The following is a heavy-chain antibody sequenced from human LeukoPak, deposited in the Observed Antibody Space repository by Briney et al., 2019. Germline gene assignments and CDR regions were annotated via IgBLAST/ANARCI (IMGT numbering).Heavy chain of an antibody. CDR1: GFTCSTYS. Sequence: GESLRLSCAASGFTCSTYSMNWVRQAPGKGLEWVAYISMTIDTTYYTDSVKGRFTISRDHAKNSIYLQMNSLRAEDTAVYYCARPGEIAAPGNPDYWGQGTLVTVSS. CDR2: ISMTIDTT. CDR3: ARPGEIAAPGNPDY. D-gene: IGHD6-13*01. J-gene: IGHJ4*02. V-gene: IGHV3-48*01.